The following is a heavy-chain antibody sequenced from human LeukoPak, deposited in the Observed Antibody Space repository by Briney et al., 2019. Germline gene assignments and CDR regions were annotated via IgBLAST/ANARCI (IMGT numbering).Heavy chain of an antibody. CDR1: GFTFSTYG. CDR3: ATEGSYVWQTYQSTLAY. D-gene: IGHD3-16*02. CDR2: ISFDGSGK. J-gene: IGHJ4*02. V-gene: IGHV3-33*01. Sequence: GGSLRLSCAASGFTFSTYGMHWVRQAPGKGLEWVALISFDGSGKYYADSVRGRFTISRDDSKNTLYLQMNSLRVEDTAVYYCATEGSYVWQTYQSTLAYWGQGTLVTVSS.